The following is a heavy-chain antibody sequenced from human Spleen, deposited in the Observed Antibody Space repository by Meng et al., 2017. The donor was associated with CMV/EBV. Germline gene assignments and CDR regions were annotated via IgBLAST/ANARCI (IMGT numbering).Heavy chain of an antibody. V-gene: IGHV4-34*01. Sequence: QLQLQQWGAGLLNPSETLTRTGAVYGGSFSCYYWSWIRQPPGKGLEWIGEINHSGSTNYNPSLKSRVTISVDTSKNQFSLKLSSVTAADTAVYYCASIRNYARGNDYWGQGTLVTVSS. CDR3: ASIRNYARGNDY. J-gene: IGHJ4*02. CDR2: INHSGST. D-gene: IGHD4-11*01. CDR1: GGSFSCYY.